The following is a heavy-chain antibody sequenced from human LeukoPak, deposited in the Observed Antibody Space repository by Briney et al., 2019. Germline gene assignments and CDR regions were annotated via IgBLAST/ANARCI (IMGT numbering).Heavy chain of an antibody. V-gene: IGHV4-38-2*01. J-gene: IGHJ4*02. CDR3: ARRNGQDIVATFRRRYYFDY. Sequence: SETLSLTCAVSGYSISSGNYWSWIRQPPGKGLEWIGEINHSGSTNYNPSLKSRVTISINTSKNQFSLKLSSVTAADTAVYYCARRNGQDIVATFRRRYYFDYWGQGTLVTVSS. D-gene: IGHD5-12*01. CDR1: GYSISSGNY. CDR2: INHSGST.